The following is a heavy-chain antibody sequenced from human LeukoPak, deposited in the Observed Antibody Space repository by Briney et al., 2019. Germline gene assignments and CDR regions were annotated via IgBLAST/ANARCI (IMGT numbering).Heavy chain of an antibody. V-gene: IGHV4-4*02. D-gene: IGHD1-7*01. J-gene: IGHJ6*02. CDR1: GGSISSSNW. CDR2: IYHSGST. CDR3: ARATTHYYYGMDV. Sequence: NPSGTLSLTCAVSGGSISSSNWWSWVRQPPGKGLEWIGEIYHSGSTNYNPSLKSRVTISVDKSKNQFSLKLSSVTAADTAVYYCARATTHYYYGMDVWGQGTTVTVSS.